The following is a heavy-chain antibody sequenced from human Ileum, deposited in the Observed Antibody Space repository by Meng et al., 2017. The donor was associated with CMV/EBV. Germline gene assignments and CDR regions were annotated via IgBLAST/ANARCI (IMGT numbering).Heavy chain of an antibody. CDR3: VRSGRYFDWLSR. D-gene: IGHD3-9*01. V-gene: IGHV4-34*01. CDR2: INNVGKI. CDR1: GGSVSGYY. J-gene: IGHJ4*02. Sequence: CGGSVSGYYWRGLGQDPGKGVEWNGEINNVGKINYNPALKSRVRISITTSRNQFSLKLSSVAAADTAMYFCVRSGRYFDWLSRRGQVTLVTVSS.